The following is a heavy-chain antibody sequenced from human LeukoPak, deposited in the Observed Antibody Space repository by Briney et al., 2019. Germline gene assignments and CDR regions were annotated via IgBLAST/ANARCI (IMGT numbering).Heavy chain of an antibody. Sequence: PSETLSLTCSVSDYSITRGYYWGWIRQPPGKGLEWIGSIYHSGDTYYNSSLKSRITISVDTSQNQFSLNLNSVTAADTAVYYCAREMRFVGTLYTYYYLDVWGKGTTVTVSS. CDR1: DYSITRGYY. V-gene: IGHV4-38-2*02. CDR2: IYHSGDT. D-gene: IGHD3-3*01. CDR3: AREMRFVGTLYTYYYLDV. J-gene: IGHJ6*03.